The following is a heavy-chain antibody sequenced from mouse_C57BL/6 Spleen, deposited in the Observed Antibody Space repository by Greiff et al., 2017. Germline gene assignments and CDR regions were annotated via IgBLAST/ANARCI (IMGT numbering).Heavy chain of an antibody. CDR1: GYAFSSSW. CDR2: IYPGDGDT. V-gene: IGHV1-82*01. D-gene: IGHD1-1*01. J-gene: IGHJ4*01. Sequence: LVESGPELVKPGASVKISCKASGYAFSSSWMNWVKQRPGKGLEWIGRIYPGDGDTNYNGKFKGKATLTADKSSSTAYMQLSSLTSEDSAVYFCARTFIASVVATYYYAMDYWGQGTSVTVSS. CDR3: ARTFIASVVATYYYAMDY.